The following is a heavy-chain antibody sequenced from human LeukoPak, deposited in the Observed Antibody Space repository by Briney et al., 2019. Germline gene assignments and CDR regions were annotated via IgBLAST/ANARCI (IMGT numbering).Heavy chain of an antibody. CDR3: AREGEQGGFDY. V-gene: IGHV3-66*01. Sequence: PGGSLRLSCAASGFTFSSYAMSWVRQAPGKGLEWVSVIYSGGSTYYADSVKGRFTISRDNSKNTLYLQMNSLRAEDTAVYYCAREGEQGGFDYWGQGTLVTVSS. CDR2: IYSGGST. J-gene: IGHJ4*02. D-gene: IGHD1-26*01. CDR1: GFTFSSYA.